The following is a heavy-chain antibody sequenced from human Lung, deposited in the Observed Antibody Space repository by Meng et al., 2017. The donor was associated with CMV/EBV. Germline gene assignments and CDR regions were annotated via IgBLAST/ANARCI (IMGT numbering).Heavy chain of an antibody. CDR2: IYSGGST. Sequence: GGSLRLXXAASGFTVSSNYMSWVRQAPGKGLEWVSVIYSGGSTYYADSVKGRLTISRDNSKNTLYLQMNSLRAEDTAVYYRVGATLIYYYGMDVWGQGTTVTVSS. V-gene: IGHV3-53*01. CDR3: VGATLIYYYGMDV. D-gene: IGHD1-26*01. CDR1: GFTVSSNY. J-gene: IGHJ6*02.